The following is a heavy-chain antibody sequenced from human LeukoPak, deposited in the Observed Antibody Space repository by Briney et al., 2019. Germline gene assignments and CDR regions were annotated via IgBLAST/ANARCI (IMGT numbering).Heavy chain of an antibody. Sequence: GESLKISCKASGYRFNTYWIAWVRQMPGKGLEWMGIIYPGDPDTRYSPSFQGQVTISADKSISTAYLQWSSLKASDTAMYYCARRWSYGDYNWFDPWGQGTLVTVSS. D-gene: IGHD4-17*01. CDR2: IYPGDPDT. J-gene: IGHJ5*02. CDR1: GYRFNTYW. CDR3: ARRWSYGDYNWFDP. V-gene: IGHV5-51*01.